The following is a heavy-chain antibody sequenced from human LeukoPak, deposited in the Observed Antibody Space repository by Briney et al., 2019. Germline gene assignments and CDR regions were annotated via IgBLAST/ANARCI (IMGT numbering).Heavy chain of an antibody. Sequence: ASVKVSCKASGYTFTSYYMHWVRQAPGQGLEWMGIINPSGGSTSYAQKFQGRVTMTRDMSTSTVYMELSSLRSEDTAVYYCARDLPKTGYVGALDIWGQGTMVTVSS. D-gene: IGHD5-12*01. V-gene: IGHV1-46*01. CDR3: ARDLPKTGYVGALDI. CDR2: INPSGGST. CDR1: GYTFTSYY. J-gene: IGHJ3*02.